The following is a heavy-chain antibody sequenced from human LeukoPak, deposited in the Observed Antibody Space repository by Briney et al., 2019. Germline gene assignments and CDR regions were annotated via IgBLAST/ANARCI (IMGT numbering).Heavy chain of an antibody. Sequence: ASVKVSCKASGYTFTGYYMHWVRQAPGQGLEWMGRINPNSGGTNYAQKFQGRVTMTRDTSISTAYMELSSLRSEDTAVYYCARGGVTGTTSDWFDPWGQGTLVTVSS. J-gene: IGHJ5*02. CDR3: ARGGVTGTTSDWFDP. CDR1: GYTFTGYY. D-gene: IGHD1-7*01. CDR2: INPNSGGT. V-gene: IGHV1-2*06.